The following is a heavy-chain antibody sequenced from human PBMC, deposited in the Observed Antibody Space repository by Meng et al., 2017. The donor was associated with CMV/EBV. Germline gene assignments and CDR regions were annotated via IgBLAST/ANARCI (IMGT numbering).Heavy chain of an antibody. Sequence: GESLKISCAASGFTFSSYAMHWVRQAPGKGLEWVAVISYDGSNKYYADSVKGRFTISRDNSKNTLYLQMNSLRAEDTAVYYCASPVVDYYDSSGFTTPLDYWGQGTPVTVSS. CDR2: ISYDGSNK. J-gene: IGHJ4*02. V-gene: IGHV3-30-3*01. D-gene: IGHD3-22*01. CDR3: ASPVVDYYDSSGFTTPLDY. CDR1: GFTFSSYA.